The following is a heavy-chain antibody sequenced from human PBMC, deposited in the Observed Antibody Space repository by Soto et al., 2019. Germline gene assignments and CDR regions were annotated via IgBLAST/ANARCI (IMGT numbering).Heavy chain of an antibody. V-gene: IGHV3-23*01. CDR3: ARSASGSHLYHMDV. CDR2: LSDSGSSS. J-gene: IGHJ6*03. CDR1: GFPLSSYA. Sequence: GGSLRLSCAASGFPLSSYAMSWVRQPPGKGLEWVSTLSDSGSSSYHADSVKDRFIISRDNSKNTLYLQMSSLRAEDTAVYYCARSASGSHLYHMDVWGKGTTVTVSS. D-gene: IGHD3-10*01.